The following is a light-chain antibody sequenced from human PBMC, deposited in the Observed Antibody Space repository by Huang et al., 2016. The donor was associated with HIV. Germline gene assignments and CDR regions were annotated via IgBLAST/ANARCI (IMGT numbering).Light chain of an antibody. CDR2: DAS. CDR3: QQYGGSPPLT. CDR1: QSINNNY. V-gene: IGKV3D-20*01. Sequence: EIVLTQSPATLSLSPGERATLSCGASQSINNNYLAWYQQNPGQAPRLLIYDASFRATDSLDRCRGSGSGTDFTLTISRLEPEDFAVYFCQQYGGSPPLTFGGGTKVEIK. J-gene: IGKJ4*01.